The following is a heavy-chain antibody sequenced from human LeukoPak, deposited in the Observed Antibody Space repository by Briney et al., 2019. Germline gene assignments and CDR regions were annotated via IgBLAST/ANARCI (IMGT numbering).Heavy chain of an antibody. CDR2: INPNSGGT. J-gene: IGHJ6*03. CDR1: GSTFTGYN. CDR3: ARGRGSSSWYLIYYYYMDV. D-gene: IGHD6-13*01. V-gene: IGHV1-2*02. Sequence: GASVKVSCKASGSTFTGYNIHWVRQAPGQGLEWMGWINPNSGGTNYAQKFQGRVTMTRDRSISTAYMELSSLRSEDTAVYYCARGRGSSSWYLIYYYYMDVWGKGTTVTISS.